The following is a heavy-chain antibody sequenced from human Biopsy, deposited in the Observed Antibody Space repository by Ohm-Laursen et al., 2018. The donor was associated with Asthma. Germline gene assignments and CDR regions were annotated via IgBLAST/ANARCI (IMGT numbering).Heavy chain of an antibody. J-gene: IGHJ6*02. D-gene: IGHD5-12*01. CDR2: LIPVLGTP. CDR1: GDSFSNYA. CDR3: ARGYSGSDRIVYYYSGLEV. V-gene: IGHV1-69*01. Sequence: SSVKVSCRASGDSFSNYAISWVRQAPGQGLEWMGGLIPVLGTPDHAQMFEGRVTITADESTSTAYMELSSLSSEDTAVYYCARGYSGSDRIVYYYSGLEVWGQGTTVTISS.